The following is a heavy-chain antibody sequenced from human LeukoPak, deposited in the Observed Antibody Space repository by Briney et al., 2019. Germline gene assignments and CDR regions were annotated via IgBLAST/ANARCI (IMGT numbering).Heavy chain of an antibody. J-gene: IGHJ4*02. CDR1: GYTFTSYG. CDR2: ISAYNGNT. D-gene: IGHD6-13*01. CDR3: ARDTGYSSSWYYFDY. Sequence: ASVKVSCEASGYTFTSYGISWVRQAPGQGLEWMGRISAYNGNTNYAQKLQGRVTMTTDTSTSTAYMELRSLRSDDTAVYYCARDTGYSSSWYYFDYWGQGTLVTVSS. V-gene: IGHV1-18*01.